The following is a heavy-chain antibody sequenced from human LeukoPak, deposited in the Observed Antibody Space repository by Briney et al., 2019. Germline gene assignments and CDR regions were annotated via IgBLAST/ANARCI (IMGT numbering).Heavy chain of an antibody. CDR3: ARARSSGSHRVVNAFDV. CDR2: ISITSDYI. D-gene: IGHD1-26*01. J-gene: IGHJ3*01. V-gene: IGHV3-21*01. Sequence: GGSLRLSCAASGFTFSSYTMNWVRQAPGKGLEWVSSISITSDYIYYPDSMKGRFTISKDNAKNSLYLQMNSLRAEDTAVYYCARARSSGSHRVVNAFDVWGQGTMVTVSS. CDR1: GFTFSSYT.